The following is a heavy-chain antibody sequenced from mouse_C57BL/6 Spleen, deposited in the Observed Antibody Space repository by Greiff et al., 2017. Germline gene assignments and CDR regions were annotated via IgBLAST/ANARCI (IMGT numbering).Heavy chain of an antibody. CDR1: GYAFSSSW. CDR2: IYPGDGDT. CDR3: ARLTTVVPSYAMDY. J-gene: IGHJ4*01. D-gene: IGHD1-1*01. Sequence: QVQLQQSGPELVKPGASVKISCKASGYAFSSSWMNWVKQRPGKGLEWIGRIYPGDGDTNYNGKFKGKATLTADKSSSTAYMQLSSLTSEDSAVYFCARLTTVVPSYAMDYWGQGTSVTVSS. V-gene: IGHV1-82*01.